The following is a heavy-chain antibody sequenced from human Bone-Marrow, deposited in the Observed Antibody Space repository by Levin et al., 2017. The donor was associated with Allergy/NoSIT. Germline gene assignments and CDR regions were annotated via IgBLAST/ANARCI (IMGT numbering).Heavy chain of an antibody. D-gene: IGHD6-19*01. CDR2: IYSGGST. J-gene: IGHJ4*02. V-gene: IGHV3-53*01. Sequence: GESLKISCAASGFTVSSNYMSWVRQAPGKGLEWVSVIYSGGSTYYADSVKGRFTISRDNSKNTLYLQMNSLRAEDTAVYYCAREIEGPGGWYFDYWGQGTLVTVSS. CDR3: AREIEGPGGWYFDY. CDR1: GFTVSSNY.